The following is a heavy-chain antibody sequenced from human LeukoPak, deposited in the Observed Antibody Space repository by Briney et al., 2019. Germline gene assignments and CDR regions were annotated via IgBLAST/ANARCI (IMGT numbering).Heavy chain of an antibody. CDR3: AKSPGYYDSSGSFIDY. Sequence: GGSLRLSCAASGFTFSSCAMSWVRQAPGKGLEWVSAISGSGGSTYYADSVKGRFTISRDNSKNTLYLQMNSLRAEDTAVYYCAKSPGYYDSSGSFIDYWGQGTLVTVSS. D-gene: IGHD3-22*01. CDR2: ISGSGGST. V-gene: IGHV3-23*01. J-gene: IGHJ4*02. CDR1: GFTFSSCA.